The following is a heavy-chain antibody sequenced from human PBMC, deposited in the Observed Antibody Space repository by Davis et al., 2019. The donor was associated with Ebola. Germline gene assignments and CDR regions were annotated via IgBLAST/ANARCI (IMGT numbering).Heavy chain of an antibody. D-gene: IGHD3-3*01. CDR2: IIPIFGTA. CDR1: GYTLTELS. CDR3: ALRSGFLERTSGHYYYYMDV. V-gene: IGHV1-69*13. Sequence: SVKVSCKVSGYTLTELSMHWVRQAPGQGLEWMGGIIPIFGTANYAQKFQGRVTITADESTSTAYMELSSLRSEDTAVYYCALRSGFLERTSGHYYYYMDVWGKGTTVTVSS. J-gene: IGHJ6*03.